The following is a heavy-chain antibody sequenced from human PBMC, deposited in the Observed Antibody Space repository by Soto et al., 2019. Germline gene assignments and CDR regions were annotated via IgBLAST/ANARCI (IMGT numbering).Heavy chain of an antibody. CDR1: GFTFSSYW. CDR3: ARVPYDSSGYYSEESDYYGMDV. D-gene: IGHD3-22*01. J-gene: IGHJ6*02. CDR2: IKQDGSEK. Sequence: EVQLVESGGGLVQPGGSLRLSCAASGFTFSSYWMSWVRQAPGKGLEWVANIKQDGSEKYYVDSVKGRFTISRDNAKNSLYLQMNSLRAEDTAVYYCARVPYDSSGYYSEESDYYGMDVWGQGTTVTVSS. V-gene: IGHV3-7*03.